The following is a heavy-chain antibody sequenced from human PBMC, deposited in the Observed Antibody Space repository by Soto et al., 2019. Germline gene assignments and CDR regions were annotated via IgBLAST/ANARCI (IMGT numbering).Heavy chain of an antibody. D-gene: IGHD2-2*01. CDR1: GYSFTDYH. Sequence: ASVKVSCKASGYSFTDYHIHWVRQAPGQGLEWLGRINPKSGGTSYAQKFQGRVTSSGDTSINTAYLELSRLRFDDAAVYFCARERYQVISDGMDVWGQGTTVTVSS. J-gene: IGHJ6*02. V-gene: IGHV1-2*06. CDR2: INPKSGGT. CDR3: ARERYQVISDGMDV.